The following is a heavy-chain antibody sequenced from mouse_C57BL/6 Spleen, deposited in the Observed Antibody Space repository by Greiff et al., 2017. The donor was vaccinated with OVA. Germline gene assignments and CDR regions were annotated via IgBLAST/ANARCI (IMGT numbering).Heavy chain of an antibody. CDR1: GYTFTDYY. J-gene: IGHJ2*01. D-gene: IGHD1-1*01. Sequence: EVKLQQSGPELVKPGASVKISCKASGYTFTDYYMNWVKQSHGKSLEWIGDIIPNNGGTSYNQKFKGKATLTVDKSSSTAYMELRSLTSEDSAVYYCSFVTTGEGGYYFGGWGQGTTLT. V-gene: IGHV1-26*01. CDR3: SFVTTGEGGYYFGG. CDR2: IIPNNGGT.